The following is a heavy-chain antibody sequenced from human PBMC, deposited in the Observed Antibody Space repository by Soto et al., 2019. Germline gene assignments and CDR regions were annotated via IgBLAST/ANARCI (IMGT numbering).Heavy chain of an antibody. Sequence: QVQLVESGGGVVQPGRSLRLSCAASGFTFSSYGMHWVRQAPGKGLEWVAVIWYDGSNKYYADSVKGRFTISRDNSKNTLYLQMHSLRAEDTAVYYCARDLRIAAPRTPMDVWGKGTTVTVSS. CDR3: ARDLRIAAPRTPMDV. J-gene: IGHJ6*04. CDR2: IWYDGSNK. D-gene: IGHD6-6*01. CDR1: GFTFSSYG. V-gene: IGHV3-33*01.